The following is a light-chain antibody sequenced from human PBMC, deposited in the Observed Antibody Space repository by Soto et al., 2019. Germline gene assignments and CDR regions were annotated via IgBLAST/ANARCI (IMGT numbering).Light chain of an antibody. CDR1: TSDIGTNA. Sequence: QSVLTQPHSASGTPGQIVTVSCSGSTSDIGTNAVNWFQHLPGTAPRLLIYTNNQRPSGVPDRFSGSKSGTSASLAISGLQSEDEATYYCATWHDSFYVFGTGTKVTVL. CDR2: TNN. J-gene: IGLJ1*01. CDR3: ATWHDSFYV. V-gene: IGLV1-44*01.